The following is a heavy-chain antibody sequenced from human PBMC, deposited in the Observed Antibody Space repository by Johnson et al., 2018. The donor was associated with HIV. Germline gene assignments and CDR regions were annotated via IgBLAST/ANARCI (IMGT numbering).Heavy chain of an antibody. V-gene: IGHV3-13*01. CDR3: ARGGIAARIDAFDI. D-gene: IGHD6-6*01. Sequence: VQLVESGGGVVQPGRSLRLSCAASGFTFSSYAMHWVRQATGKGLEWVSAIGTAGDTYYPGSVKGRSTISRENAKNSLYLQMNSLRAGDTAVYYCARGGIAARIDAFDIWGQGTMVTVSS. CDR2: IGTAGDT. J-gene: IGHJ3*02. CDR1: GFTFSSYA.